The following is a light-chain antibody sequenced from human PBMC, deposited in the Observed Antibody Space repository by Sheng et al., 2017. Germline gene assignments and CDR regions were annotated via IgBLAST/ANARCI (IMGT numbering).Light chain of an antibody. J-gene: IGKJ4*01. CDR1: QTINEN. Sequence: DIQMTQSPSSLSASVGDRVTITCRASQTINENLNWYQQKPGKAPKFLIYKVFTVQSGVPSRFQWQRSGTDFTLTISSLQPDDFATYYCQQSYSFPPTFGGGTKVDIK. CDR3: QQSYSFPPT. V-gene: IGKV1-39*01. CDR2: KVF.